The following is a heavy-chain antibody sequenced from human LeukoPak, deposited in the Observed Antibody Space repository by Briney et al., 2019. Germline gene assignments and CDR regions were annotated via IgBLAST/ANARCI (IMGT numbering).Heavy chain of an antibody. J-gene: IGHJ3*02. Sequence: GESLKISCKGSGYTFTSYWIGLVRQRPGKGLEWMGIIYPGHSDPRYSPSFQGQVTILVDKSISSAYLQWNSLKASDTAMYYCARHVAPGGGLDIWGQGTMVTVSS. CDR1: GYTFTSYW. CDR2: IYPGHSDP. V-gene: IGHV5-51*01. D-gene: IGHD2-15*01. CDR3: ARHVAPGGGLDI.